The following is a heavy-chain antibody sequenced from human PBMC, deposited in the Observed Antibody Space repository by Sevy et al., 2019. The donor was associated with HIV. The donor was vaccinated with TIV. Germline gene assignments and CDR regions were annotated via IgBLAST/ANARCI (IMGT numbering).Heavy chain of an antibody. Sequence: GGSLRLSCAASGFTFSDYYMSWIRQAPGKGLEWVSYISSSGSTIYYAYSVKGRVTSSRDNAENSLYLQMNRLRAEDTAVYYCATCTTGTTGNASDFWGQGTMVTVSS. CDR2: ISSSGSTI. CDR3: ATCTTGTTGNASDF. V-gene: IGHV3-11*01. D-gene: IGHD1-1*01. CDR1: GFTFSDYY. J-gene: IGHJ3*01.